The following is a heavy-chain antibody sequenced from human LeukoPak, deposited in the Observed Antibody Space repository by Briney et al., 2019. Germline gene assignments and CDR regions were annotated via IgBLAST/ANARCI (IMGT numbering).Heavy chain of an antibody. CDR2: IYYSGST. CDR3: ARVRYCSSTSCPKAFDI. D-gene: IGHD2-2*01. Sequence: SETLSLTCTVSGGSISSYYWSWIRQPPGKGLEWIGYIYYSGSTNYNPSLKSRVTISVDTSKNQFSLKLSSVTAADTAVYYCARVRYCSSTSCPKAFDIWGQGTMVTVSS. J-gene: IGHJ3*02. V-gene: IGHV4-59*01. CDR1: GGSISSYY.